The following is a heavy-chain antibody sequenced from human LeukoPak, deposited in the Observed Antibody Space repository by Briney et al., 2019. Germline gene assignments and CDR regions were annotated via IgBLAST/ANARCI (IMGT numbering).Heavy chain of an antibody. D-gene: IGHD2-15*01. Sequence: GGSLRLSCAASGFTFSGYWMNWVRQAPGKGLEWMANIKQDGSDKYYVDSVKGRFTISRDNAKNSLYLEMNSLRAEDTAVYYCARDAYCSGGSCYYFDYWGQGTLVTVSS. CDR2: IKQDGSDK. J-gene: IGHJ4*02. CDR3: ARDAYCSGGSCYYFDY. CDR1: GFTFSGYW. V-gene: IGHV3-7*01.